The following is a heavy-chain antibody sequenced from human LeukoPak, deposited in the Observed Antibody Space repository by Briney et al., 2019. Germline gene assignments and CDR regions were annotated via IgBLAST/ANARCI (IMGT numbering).Heavy chain of an antibody. V-gene: IGHV4-59*01. CDR1: GGSTSGYY. Sequence: PSETLSLTCTVSGGSTSGYYWSWIRQPPGKGLEWIGYIHYSGSTNYNPSLKSRVTISVDTSKNQFSLKLSSVTAADTAVYYCVRGTNWFDPWGQGTLVTVSS. D-gene: IGHD2-8*01. CDR2: IHYSGST. J-gene: IGHJ5*02. CDR3: VRGTNWFDP.